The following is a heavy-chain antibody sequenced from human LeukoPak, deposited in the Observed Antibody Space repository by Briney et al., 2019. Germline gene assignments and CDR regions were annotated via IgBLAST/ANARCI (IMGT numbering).Heavy chain of an antibody. CDR2: IGPTGTDR. D-gene: IGHD3-3*01. Sequence: KTGGSLRLSCAASGFTFSSCGFNWVRQAPGKGLEWVSSIGPTGTDRFYADSVRGRFTISRDNAKNSMYLQMDSLRDEDTAVYYCARDSFWSGSVPGYWGQGTLVTVSS. CDR1: GFTFSSCG. CDR3: ARDSFWSGSVPGY. J-gene: IGHJ4*02. V-gene: IGHV3-21*01.